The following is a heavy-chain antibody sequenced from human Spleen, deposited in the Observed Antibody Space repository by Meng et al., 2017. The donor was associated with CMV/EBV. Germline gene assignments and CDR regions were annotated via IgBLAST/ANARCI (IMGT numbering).Heavy chain of an antibody. CDR1: GYTFTGYY. D-gene: IGHD3-22*01. CDR3: AREYYGSSGYLNYYYGMDV. Sequence: ASVKVSCKAYGYTFTGYYMHWVRQAPGQGLEWMGWINPNSGGTNYAQKFRGRVTMTRDTSISTAYMELSRLRSDDTAVYYCAREYYGSSGYLNYYYGMDVWGQGTTVTVSS. V-gene: IGHV1-2*02. CDR2: INPNSGGT. J-gene: IGHJ6*02.